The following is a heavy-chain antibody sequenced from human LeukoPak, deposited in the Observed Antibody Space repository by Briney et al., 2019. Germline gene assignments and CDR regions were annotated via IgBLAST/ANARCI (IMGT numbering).Heavy chain of an antibody. D-gene: IGHD3-10*01. CDR1: GYTFTTYG. J-gene: IGHJ6*03. CDR3: ARGVPYRTMVPTASYDYYYYMDV. CDR2: ISAYNGNT. V-gene: IGHV1-18*01. Sequence: GPVKVSCTASGYTFTTYGISWVRQATGQGLEWMGWISAYNGNTNYAQKLQGRDTMTTDTSTSTAYMELRSLRSDDTAVYSCARGVPYRTMVPTASYDYYYYMDVWGKGTTVTISS.